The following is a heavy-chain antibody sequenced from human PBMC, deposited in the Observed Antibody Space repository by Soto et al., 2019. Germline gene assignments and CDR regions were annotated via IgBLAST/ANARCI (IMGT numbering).Heavy chain of an antibody. CDR3: AREGRDDFSQSPTGMDV. Sequence: SVKVSCKASGGTFSSYAISWVRQAPGQGLEWMGGIIPIFGTANYAQKFQGRVTITADESTSTAYMELSSLRSEDTAVYYCAREGRDDFSQSPTGMDVWGQGTTVTVSS. J-gene: IGHJ6*02. CDR2: IIPIFGTA. D-gene: IGHD1-1*01. V-gene: IGHV1-69*13. CDR1: GGTFSSYA.